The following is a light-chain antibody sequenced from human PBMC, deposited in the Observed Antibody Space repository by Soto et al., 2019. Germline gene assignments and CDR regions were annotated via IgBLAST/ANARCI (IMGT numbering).Light chain of an antibody. V-gene: IGLV2-14*01. J-gene: IGLJ1*01. CDR2: EVS. CDR1: SSDVGNYKY. CDR3: FSSTSSGTYV. Sequence: QSALAQPASVSGSPGQSITISCTGTSSDVGNYKYVSWYQQHPGKAPKLMIYEVSNRPSGVSNRFSGSKSGNTASLTISGLQAEDETDYYFFSSTSSGTYVFGTGTKVTVL.